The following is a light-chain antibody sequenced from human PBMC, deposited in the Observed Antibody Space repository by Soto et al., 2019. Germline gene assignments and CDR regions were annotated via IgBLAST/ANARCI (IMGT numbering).Light chain of an antibody. CDR3: NSYTSKSTGV. V-gene: IGLV2-14*01. J-gene: IGLJ1*01. Sequence: QSALTQPASVSGSPGQSITISCTGTSSDVGGYNYVSWYQQHPGKAPKLIIYEVSTRPSGVSNRFSGPKSGNTASLTISGLQAEDEADYYCNSYTSKSTGVFGTGTKLTVL. CDR2: EVS. CDR1: SSDVGGYNY.